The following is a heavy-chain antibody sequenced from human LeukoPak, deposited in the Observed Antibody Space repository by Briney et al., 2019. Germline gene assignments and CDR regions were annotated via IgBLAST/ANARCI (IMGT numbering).Heavy chain of an antibody. CDR1: GFTFSSYA. D-gene: IGHD3-3*01. V-gene: IGHV3-23*01. J-gene: IGHJ5*02. CDR2: ISGSGGST. CDR3: AKDTIFGVGNPFDP. Sequence: PGGSLRLSCAASGFTFSSYAMSWVRQAPGKGLEWVSAISGSGGSTYYADSVKGRFTISRDNSKNTLYLRMNSLRAEDTAVYYCAKDTIFGVGNPFDPWGQGTLVTVSS.